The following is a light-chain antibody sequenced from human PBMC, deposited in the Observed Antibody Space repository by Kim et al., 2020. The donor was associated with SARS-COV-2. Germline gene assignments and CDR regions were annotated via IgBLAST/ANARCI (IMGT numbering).Light chain of an antibody. J-gene: IGLJ1*01. Sequence: QSSAIACPGASSYVGGYNYVSWYQQHPGKAPKLMIYEVSKRPSGVPDRFSGSKSSNTASLTISGLQAEDEADYYCCSYAGSYTYVFGTGTKVTVL. CDR3: CSYAGSYTYV. V-gene: IGLV2-11*01. CDR2: EVS. CDR1: SSYVGGYNY.